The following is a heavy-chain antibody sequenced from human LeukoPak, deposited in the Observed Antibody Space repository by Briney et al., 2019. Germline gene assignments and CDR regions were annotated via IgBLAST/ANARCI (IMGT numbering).Heavy chain of an antibody. V-gene: IGHV4-61*02. J-gene: IGHJ6*03. CDR2: IYTSGST. CDR3: ARGIDGDILTGYIDYYYYYYMDV. Sequence: ASETLSLTCTVSGGSISSGSYYWSWIRQPAGKGLEWIGRIYTSGSTNYNPSLRSRVTISVDTSKNQFSLKLSSVTAADTAVYYCARGIDGDILTGYIDYYYYYYMDVWGKGTTVTISS. CDR1: GGSISSGSYY. D-gene: IGHD3-9*01.